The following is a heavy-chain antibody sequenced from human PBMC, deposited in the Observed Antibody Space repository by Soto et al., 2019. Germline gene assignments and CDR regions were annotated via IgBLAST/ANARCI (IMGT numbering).Heavy chain of an antibody. Sequence: GGSLRLSCAASGFTFSSYSMNWVRQAPGKGLEWVSSISSSSSYIYYADSVKGRFTISRDNAKNSLYLQMNSLRAEDTAVYYCARASIVVVVAAGTTHYYGMDVWGQGTTVTVYS. CDR1: GFTFSSYS. V-gene: IGHV3-21*01. D-gene: IGHD2-15*01. CDR3: ARASIVVVVAAGTTHYYGMDV. J-gene: IGHJ6*02. CDR2: ISSSSSYI.